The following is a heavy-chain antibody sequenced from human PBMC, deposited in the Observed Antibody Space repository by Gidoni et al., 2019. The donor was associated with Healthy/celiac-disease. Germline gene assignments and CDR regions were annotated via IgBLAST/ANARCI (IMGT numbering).Heavy chain of an antibody. Sequence: QVQLVESGGGVVQPGRSLRLSCAASGFTFSSSGMHWVRQGPGKGLEGVAVIWYDGSNKYYADSVKGRFTISRDNSKNTLYLQMNSLRAEDTAVYYCARDGYCSGGSCYSTQNYYYYGMDVWGQGTTVTVSS. V-gene: IGHV3-33*01. CDR2: IWYDGSNK. CDR3: ARDGYCSGGSCYSTQNYYYYGMDV. J-gene: IGHJ6*02. CDR1: GFTFSSSG. D-gene: IGHD2-15*01.